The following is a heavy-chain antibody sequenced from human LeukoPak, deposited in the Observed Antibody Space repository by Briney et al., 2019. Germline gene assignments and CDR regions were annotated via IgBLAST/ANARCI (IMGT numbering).Heavy chain of an antibody. V-gene: IGHV3-53*01. CDR1: GFTVSSNY. J-gene: IGHJ5*02. D-gene: IGHD6-6*01. Sequence: GGSLRLSCAASGFTVSSNYMSWVRQAPGKGLEWVSVIYSGGSTYYADSVKGRFTISRDNSKNTLYLQMNSLRAEDTAVYYCAADTYSSSSPTFDPWGQGTLVTVSS. CDR2: IYSGGST. CDR3: AADTYSSSSPTFDP.